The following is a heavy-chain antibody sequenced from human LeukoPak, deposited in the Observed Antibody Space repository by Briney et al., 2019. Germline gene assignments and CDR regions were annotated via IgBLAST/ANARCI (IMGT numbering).Heavy chain of an antibody. D-gene: IGHD2-15*01. V-gene: IGHV3-30-3*01. CDR3: ASTQDLNY. CDR2: ISYDGSNK. CDR1: GFTFSSCA. J-gene: IGHJ4*02. Sequence: PGGSLRLSCAASGFTFSSCAMHWVRRAPGKGLEWVAVISYDGSNKYYADSVKGRFTISRDNSKNTLYLQMNSLRAEDTAVYYCASTQDLNYWGQGTLVTVSS.